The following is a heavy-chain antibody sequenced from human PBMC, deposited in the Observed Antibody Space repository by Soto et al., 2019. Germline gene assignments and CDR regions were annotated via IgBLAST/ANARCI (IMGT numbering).Heavy chain of an antibody. CDR3: ASFGGGRQFFDTRYYYGMDV. CDR2: IIPILGLT. V-gene: IGHV1-69*02. J-gene: IGHJ6*02. Sequence: QVQLVQSGAEVKKPGSSVRVSCKASGGTFSSYTVSWVRQAPGLGLEWMGRIIPILGLTNYAQKFQGRVTITADKSTSTAYTEVSSLRSEDTAVYYCASFGGGRQFFDTRYYYGMDVWGQGTTVTVSS. CDR1: GGTFSSYT. D-gene: IGHD3-9*01.